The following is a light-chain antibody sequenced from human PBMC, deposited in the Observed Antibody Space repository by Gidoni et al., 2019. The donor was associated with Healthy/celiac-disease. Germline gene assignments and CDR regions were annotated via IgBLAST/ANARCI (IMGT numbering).Light chain of an antibody. Sequence: ERVMTQSPATRSVSPGERATPPCRASQSVSSNLDWYQQKPGQAPRLLIYGASTRATGIPARFSGSGSGTEFTLTISSLQSEDFAVYYCQQYNNWPPITFGGGTKVEIK. V-gene: IGKV3-15*01. J-gene: IGKJ4*01. CDR1: QSVSSN. CDR3: QQYNNWPPIT. CDR2: GAS.